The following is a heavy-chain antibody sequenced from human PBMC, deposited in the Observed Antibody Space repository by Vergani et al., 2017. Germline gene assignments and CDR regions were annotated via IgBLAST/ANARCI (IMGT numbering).Heavy chain of an antibody. J-gene: IGHJ3*02. D-gene: IGHD3-16*02. Sequence: EVQLVESGGGLVKPGGSLRLSCAPSGFTFSSYSMNWVRQAPGKGLEWVSSISSSSSYIYYADSVKGRFTISRDNSKNTLYLQMNSLRAEDTAVYYCAKRSNYDYVWGSYRFKGDDAFDIWGQGTMVTVSS. CDR3: AKRSNYDYVWGSYRFKGDDAFDI. CDR2: ISSSSSYI. CDR1: GFTFSSYS. V-gene: IGHV3-21*01.